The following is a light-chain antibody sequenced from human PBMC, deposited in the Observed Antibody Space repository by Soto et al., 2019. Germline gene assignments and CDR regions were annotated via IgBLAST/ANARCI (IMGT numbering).Light chain of an antibody. V-gene: IGKV1-39*01. J-gene: IGKJ1*01. CDR2: AVS. Sequence: DIQMTQSPSSLSASIGDRVTLTCRASQSIGTNLNWYQQRPGKAPKLLIYAVSSLQSGVSSRFSGSGSGADFTLTFSSLQPDDFATYYCQQYHTFPTFGQGTKVDIK. CDR3: QQYHTFPT. CDR1: QSIGTN.